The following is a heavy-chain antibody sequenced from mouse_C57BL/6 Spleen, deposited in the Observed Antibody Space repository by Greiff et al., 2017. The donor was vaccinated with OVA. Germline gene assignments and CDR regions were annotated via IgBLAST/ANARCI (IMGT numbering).Heavy chain of an antibody. D-gene: IGHD2-1*01. CDR1: GFTFSDYG. V-gene: IGHV5-17*01. J-gene: IGHJ4*01. Sequence: EVKLMESGGGLVKPGGSLKLSCAASGFTFSDYGMHWVRQAPEKGLEWVAYISSGSSTIYYADTVKGRFTISRDNAKNTLFLQMTSLRSEDTAMYYCARTLYGNWDYYAMDYWGQGTSVTVSS. CDR3: ARTLYGNWDYYAMDY. CDR2: ISSGSSTI.